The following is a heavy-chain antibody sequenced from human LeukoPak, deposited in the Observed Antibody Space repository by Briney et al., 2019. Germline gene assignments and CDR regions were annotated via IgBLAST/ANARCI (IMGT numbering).Heavy chain of an antibody. J-gene: IGHJ3*02. CDR3: ARVGVWVGATADDAFDI. D-gene: IGHD1-26*01. CDR1: GFTFSSYS. V-gene: IGHV3-21*01. CDR2: VSSSSSYI. Sequence: GGSLRLSCAASGFTFSSYSMNWVRQAPGKGLEWVSSVSSSSSYIYYADSVKGRFTISRDNAKNSLYLQMNSLRAEDTAVYYCARVGVWVGATADDAFDIWGQGTMVTVSS.